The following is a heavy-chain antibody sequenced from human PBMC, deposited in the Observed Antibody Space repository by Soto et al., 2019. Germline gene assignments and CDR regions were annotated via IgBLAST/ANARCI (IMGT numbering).Heavy chain of an antibody. Sequence: QVQLVQSGAEVKKPGSSVNVSCKASGGTFSSYTISWVRQAPGQGLEWMGRIIPILGIANYAQKPQGRVTITADKSTSTAYMELSSLRSEDTAVYYSGGAVAGILGYWGQGTLVTVSS. CDR3: GGAVAGILGY. CDR1: GGTFSSYT. J-gene: IGHJ4*02. D-gene: IGHD6-19*01. V-gene: IGHV1-69*02. CDR2: IIPILGIA.